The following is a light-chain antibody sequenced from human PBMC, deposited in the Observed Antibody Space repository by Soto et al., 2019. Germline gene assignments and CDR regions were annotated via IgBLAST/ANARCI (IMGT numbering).Light chain of an antibody. V-gene: IGKV3-15*01. CDR3: QHYSDSPT. J-gene: IGKJ1*01. CDR2: DAS. Sequence: EIVKTQSPATLSVSPGERVTLSCRASEGVGLKLAWYQLKPGLPPRLLFYDASTRVTGLPARFSGSGAGTEFTLSISSLQSEDFATYYCQHYSDSPTFGQGTKVDIK. CDR1: EGVGLK.